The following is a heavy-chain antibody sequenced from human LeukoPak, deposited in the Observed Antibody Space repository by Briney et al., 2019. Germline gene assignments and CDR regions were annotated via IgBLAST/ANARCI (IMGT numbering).Heavy chain of an antibody. CDR2: ITDTGGST. J-gene: IGHJ4*02. Sequence: GGSLRLSCAASGFTFSSYTMSWVRQAPGKGLEWVSGITDTGGSTYYADSVKGRFTISRDNSKNTLYLQMSSLRAEDTAVYYCAKRPLKYSGSYFDYWGQGTLVTVSS. CDR1: GFTFSSYT. D-gene: IGHD1-26*01. CDR3: AKRPLKYSGSYFDY. V-gene: IGHV3-23*01.